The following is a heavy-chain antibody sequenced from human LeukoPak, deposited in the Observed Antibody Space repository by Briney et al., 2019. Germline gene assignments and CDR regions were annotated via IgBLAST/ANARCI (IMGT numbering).Heavy chain of an antibody. V-gene: IGHV3-21*01. CDR2: ISSSSSYI. CDR3: ARDPLDSGWYYFDY. D-gene: IGHD6-19*01. CDR1: GFTFSSYS. Sequence: GGSLRLSCAASGFTFSSYSMNWVRQAPGKGLEWVPSISSSSSYIYYADSVKGRFTISRDDAKNSLYLQMNSLRAEDTAVYYCARDPLDSGWYYFDYWGQGTLVTVSS. J-gene: IGHJ4*02.